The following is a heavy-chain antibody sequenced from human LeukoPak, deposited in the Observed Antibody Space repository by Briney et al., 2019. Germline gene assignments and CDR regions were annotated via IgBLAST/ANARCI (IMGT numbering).Heavy chain of an antibody. V-gene: IGHV1-8*01. D-gene: IGHD5-18*01. CDR1: GYTFTSYD. CDR3: ARGPRHPRIQPGCYMDV. J-gene: IGHJ6*03. CDR2: KNPNSGNT. Sequence: ASVKVSCKASGYTFTSYDINWVRQATGQGLEWRGWKNPNSGNTGYAQKFQGRATMTRNTSISTAYMELSSLRSEDTAVYYCARGPRHPRIQPGCYMDVWGKGTTVTVSS.